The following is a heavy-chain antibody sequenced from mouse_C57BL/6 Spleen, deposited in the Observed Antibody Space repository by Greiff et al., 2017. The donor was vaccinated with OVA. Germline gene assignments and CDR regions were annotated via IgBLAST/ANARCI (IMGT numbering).Heavy chain of an antibody. J-gene: IGHJ2*01. CDR2: IDPSDSYT. CDR3: PRGDYYGSSPYFDY. CDR1: GYTFTSYW. D-gene: IGHD1-1*01. V-gene: IGHV1-69*01. Sequence: VQLQQPGAELVMPGASVKLSCKASGYTFTSYWMHWVKQRPGQGLEWIGEIDPSDSYTNYNQKFKGKSTLTVDKSSSTAYMQLSSLTSEDSAVYYCPRGDYYGSSPYFDYWGQGTTLTVSS.